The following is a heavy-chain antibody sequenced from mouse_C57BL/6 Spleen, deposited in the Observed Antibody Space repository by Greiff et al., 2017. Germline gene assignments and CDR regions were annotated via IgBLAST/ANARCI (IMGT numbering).Heavy chain of an antibody. D-gene: IGHD4-1*01. CDR2: ISDGGSYT. CDR3: ARDNNGTWVFDY. V-gene: IGHV5-4*01. Sequence: EVKLIESGGGLVKPGGSLKISCAASGFTFSSYAMPWVRQTPEKRLEWVETISDGGSYTYYPDNVKGRFTISRANAKNNLYLQMSHLKSEDTAMYCCARDNNGTWVFDYWGQGTTLTVSS. CDR1: GFTFSSYA. J-gene: IGHJ2*01.